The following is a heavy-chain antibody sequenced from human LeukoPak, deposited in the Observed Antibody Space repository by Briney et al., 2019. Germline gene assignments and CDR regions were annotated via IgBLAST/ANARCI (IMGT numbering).Heavy chain of an antibody. J-gene: IGHJ4*02. D-gene: IGHD3-10*01. V-gene: IGHV4-59*01. Sequence: SETLSLTCTVSGGSISSYYWSWIRQPPGKGLEWIGYIYYSGSTNYNPSLKSRVTISVATSKNQFSLKLSSVTAADTAVYYCARRPGIRGVEFDYWGQGTLVTVSS. CDR3: ARRPGIRGVEFDY. CDR1: GGSISSYY. CDR2: IYYSGST.